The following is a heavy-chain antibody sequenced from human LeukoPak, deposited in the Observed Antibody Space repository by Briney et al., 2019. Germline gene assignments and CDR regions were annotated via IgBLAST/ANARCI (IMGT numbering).Heavy chain of an antibody. V-gene: IGHV4-34*01. Sequence: PSETLSLTCAVYIDSFTNYYWNWIRQTPGKGLEWIGEVNDSGGTNINPSLRSRVILSVDMSKNQFSLKLSSVTAADTAVYYCARPPGVAAAWFDPWGQGTLVTVSS. CDR1: IDSFTNYY. J-gene: IGHJ5*02. D-gene: IGHD6-13*01. CDR3: ARPPGVAAAWFDP. CDR2: VNDSGGT.